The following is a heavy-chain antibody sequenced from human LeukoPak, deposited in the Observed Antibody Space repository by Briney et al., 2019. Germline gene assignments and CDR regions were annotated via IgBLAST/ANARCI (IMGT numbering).Heavy chain of an antibody. CDR1: GGTFSSYA. CDR2: IIPIFGTA. Sequence: SVKVSCKASGGTFSSYAISWVRQAPGQGLEWMGRIIPIFGTANYAQKFQGRVTIATDESTSTAHMELSSLRSEDTAVYYCARSPKGYYDTFDYWGQGTLVTVSS. D-gene: IGHD3-22*01. V-gene: IGHV1-69*05. J-gene: IGHJ4*02. CDR3: ARSPKGYYDTFDY.